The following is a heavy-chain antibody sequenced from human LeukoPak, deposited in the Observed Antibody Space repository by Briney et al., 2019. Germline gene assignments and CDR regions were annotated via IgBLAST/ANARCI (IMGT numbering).Heavy chain of an antibody. V-gene: IGHV3-23*01. J-gene: IGHJ4*02. CDR3: AKVAGYSSSWYFDY. D-gene: IGHD6-13*01. CDR1: GFTFSSYA. CDR2: ISSSGGST. Sequence: PGGSLRLSCAVSGFTFSSYAMSWARQAPGRGLEWVSIISSSGGSTYYADSVKGRFTISRDNSKDTLFLQMNSLRADDTAVYYCAKVAGYSSSWYFDYWGQGTLVTVSS.